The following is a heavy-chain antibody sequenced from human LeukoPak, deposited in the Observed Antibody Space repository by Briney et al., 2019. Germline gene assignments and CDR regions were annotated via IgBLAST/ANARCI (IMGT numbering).Heavy chain of an antibody. CDR2: ISSSSSYI. CDR1: GFTFSSYS. J-gene: IGHJ4*02. CDR3: ARDGRVTVGATRYGY. Sequence: GGSLRLSCAASGFTFSSYSMNWVRKAPGKGLEWVSSISSSSSYIYYADSVKGRFTISRDNAKNSLYLQMNSLRAEDTAVYYCARDGRVTVGATRYGYWGQGTLVTVSS. V-gene: IGHV3-21*01. D-gene: IGHD1-26*01.